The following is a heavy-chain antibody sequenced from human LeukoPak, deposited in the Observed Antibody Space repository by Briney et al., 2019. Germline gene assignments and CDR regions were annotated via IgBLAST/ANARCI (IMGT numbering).Heavy chain of an antibody. CDR2: IYHSGST. CDR3: ARASPHVYQPLLYTGYTY. CDR1: GGSISSGGYY. J-gene: IGHJ4*01. V-gene: IGHV4-30-2*01. D-gene: IGHD2-2*02. Sequence: PSETLSLTCTVSGGSISSGGYYWSWIRQPPGKGLEWIGYIYHSGSTYYNPSLKSRVTISVDRSKNQFSLKLSSVTAADTAVYYCARASPHVYQPLLYTGYTYWGHGTLVTVSS.